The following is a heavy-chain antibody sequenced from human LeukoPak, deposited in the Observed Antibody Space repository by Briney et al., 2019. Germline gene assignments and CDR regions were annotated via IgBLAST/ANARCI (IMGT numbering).Heavy chain of an antibody. CDR2: IIPIFGIA. Sequence: SVKVSYKASGGTFSIYAISWVRQAPGQGLEWMGRIIPIFGIANYAQKFQGRVTITADKSTSTAYMELSSLRSEDTAVYYCARDDDLGVRDWGQGTLVTVSS. CDR1: GGTFSIYA. D-gene: IGHD1-1*01. J-gene: IGHJ4*02. CDR3: ARDDDLGVRD. V-gene: IGHV1-69*04.